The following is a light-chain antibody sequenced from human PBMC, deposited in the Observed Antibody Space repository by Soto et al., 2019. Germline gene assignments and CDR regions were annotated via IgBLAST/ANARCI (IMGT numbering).Light chain of an antibody. CDR3: LQYNVYPLS. J-gene: IGKJ4*01. Sequence: DIQMTQSPSTLSASVGDRVTITCRARQNINRWLAWYQQRPGKAPNLLIHKASTLEVGVPSRFSGSASGTEFTLTISSLQPDDFAVYFCLQYNVYPLSFVGGTKVEIK. CDR1: QNINRW. CDR2: KAS. V-gene: IGKV1-5*03.